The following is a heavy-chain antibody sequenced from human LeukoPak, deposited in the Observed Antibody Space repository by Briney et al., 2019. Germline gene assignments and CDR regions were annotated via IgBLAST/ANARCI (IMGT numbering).Heavy chain of an antibody. CDR3: ARGYCGGGSCYGDAFDI. V-gene: IGHV4-59*08. CDR1: GGSISSYY. D-gene: IGHD2-15*01. J-gene: IGHJ3*02. Sequence: PSETLSLTCTVSGGSISSYYWSWIRQRPGKGLEWIGNIYYSESPNYNPSLKSRVTISVDMSKKQFSLKVTSVTAADTAVYYCARGYCGGGSCYGDAFDIWGQGTMVTVSS. CDR2: IYYSESP.